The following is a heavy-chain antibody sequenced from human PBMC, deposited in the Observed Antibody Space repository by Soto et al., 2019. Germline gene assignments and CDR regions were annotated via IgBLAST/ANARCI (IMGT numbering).Heavy chain of an antibody. Sequence: GGSLRLSCAASEFTFSSYWMSWVRQAPGKGLEWVANIKQDGSEKYYVDSVKGRFTISRDNAKNSLFLQMNSLRAEDTAVYYCARDRYYFDSSGFLDIWGQGTMVTVSS. CDR1: EFTFSSYW. V-gene: IGHV3-7*01. CDR3: ARDRYYFDSSGFLDI. J-gene: IGHJ3*02. D-gene: IGHD3-22*01. CDR2: IKQDGSEK.